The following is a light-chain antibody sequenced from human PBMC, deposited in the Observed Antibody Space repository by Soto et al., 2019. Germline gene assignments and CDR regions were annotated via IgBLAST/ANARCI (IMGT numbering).Light chain of an antibody. J-gene: IGKJ1*01. CDR1: QSIRST. CDR2: SAS. CDR3: QQYGSSPWA. V-gene: IGKV3-20*01. Sequence: ETVMTQSPATLSVSPGEIASLSCRASQSIRSTLAWFQQKPGQAPRLLIHSASSRATGIPDRLSASGSGTDFTLTISRLEPGDVAVYYCQQYGSSPWAFGQGTKVDIK.